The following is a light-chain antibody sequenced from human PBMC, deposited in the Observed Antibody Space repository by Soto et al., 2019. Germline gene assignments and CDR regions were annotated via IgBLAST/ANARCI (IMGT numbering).Light chain of an antibody. J-gene: IGLJ2*01. CDR2: EVS. CDR1: SSDVGGYKY. Sequence: QSALTQPASVSGSPGQSITISCTGTSSDVGGYKYVSWYQQHPDKAPKFIIFEVSNRPSGISSRFSGSKSGNTASLTISGLQAEDEADYYCASYTSSSTSVIFGRGTKLTVL. CDR3: ASYTSSSTSVI. V-gene: IGLV2-14*01.